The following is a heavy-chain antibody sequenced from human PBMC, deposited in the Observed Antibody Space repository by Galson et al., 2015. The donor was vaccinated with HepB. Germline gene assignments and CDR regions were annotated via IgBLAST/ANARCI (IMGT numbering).Heavy chain of an antibody. V-gene: IGHV3-23*01. Sequence: SLRLSCAASGFTFTSYAMNWVRQAPGKGLEWVSTLSATSGSIYYAGSVKGRFTISRDNSKNTLYLQMNSLRAEDSAVYYCAKDQGFNYDFGVDSWFLGTLVTVSS. J-gene: IGHJ5*01. CDR1: GFTFTSYA. CDR3: AKDQGFNYDFGVDS. D-gene: IGHD3/OR15-3a*01. CDR2: LSATSGSI.